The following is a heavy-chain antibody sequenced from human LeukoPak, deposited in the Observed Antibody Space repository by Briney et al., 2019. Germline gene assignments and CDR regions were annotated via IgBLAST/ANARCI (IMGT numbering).Heavy chain of an antibody. CDR3: ARAREWELLFSFDY. CDR2: IYHSGST. D-gene: IGHD1-26*01. CDR1: GYSISSGYY. J-gene: IGHJ4*02. V-gene: IGHV4-38-2*02. Sequence: PSETLSRTCTVSGYSISSGYYWGWIRQPPGRGLEWIGSIYHSGSTYYNPSLKSRVTISVDTSKNQFSLKLSSVTAADTAVYYCARAREWELLFSFDYWGQGTLVTVSS.